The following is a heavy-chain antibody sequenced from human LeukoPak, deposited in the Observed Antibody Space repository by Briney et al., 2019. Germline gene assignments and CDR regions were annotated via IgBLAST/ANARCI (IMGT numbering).Heavy chain of an antibody. CDR1: GGTFSSYA. V-gene: IGHV1-69*13. CDR2: IISIFGTA. J-gene: IGHJ6*03. D-gene: IGHD2-2*02. Sequence: SVKVSCKASGGTFSSYAISWVRQAPGQGLEWMGGIISIFGTANYAQKFQGRVTITADESTSTAYMELSSLRSEDTAVYYCARGSVVPAAITYYYYYYYMDVWGKGTTVTVSS. CDR3: ARGSVVPAAITYYYYYYYMDV.